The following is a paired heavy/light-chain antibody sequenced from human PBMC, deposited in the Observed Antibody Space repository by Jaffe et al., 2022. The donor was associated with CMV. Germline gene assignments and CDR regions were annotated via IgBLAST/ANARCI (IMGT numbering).Light chain of an antibody. CDR1: QSIRSL. CDR2: ASS. CDR3: QQTNSVPPWT. J-gene: IGKJ1*01. Sequence: IQMTQSPSSLSASIGDRVTITCRASQSIRSLLNWYQQKPGKAPKLLIYASSSLDSGVPSRFSGRGSGTEFTLTISSLQPEDFATYYCQQTNSVPPWTFGQGTKVEIK. V-gene: IGKV1-39*01.
Heavy chain of an antibody. D-gene: IGHD6-19*01. CDR1: GFSMRTSGMC. Sequence: QVTLKESGPALVKPTQTLTLTCTFSGFSMRTSGMCVNWIRQPPGKALEWLARIDWDDDKYYSTSLKTRLTISKDASKNQVVLTMTNMDPVDTATYYCAQSRGGYTSGHHFDHWGQGTLVTVSS. CDR2: IDWDDDK. V-gene: IGHV2-70*15. CDR3: AQSRGGYTSGHHFDH. J-gene: IGHJ4*02.